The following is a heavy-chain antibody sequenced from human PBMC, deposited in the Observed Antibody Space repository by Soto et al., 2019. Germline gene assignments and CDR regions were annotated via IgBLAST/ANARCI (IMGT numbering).Heavy chain of an antibody. CDR3: ACRGYCAAFDS. J-gene: IGHJ3*02. CDR1: GCSFTSYW. Sequence: GAALQISCKGSGCSFTSYWIGWVRQMPGKGLEWMGIIYPGDSDTRYSPSFQGQVTISADKSISTAYLQWSSLKASDTAMYDCACRGYCAAFDSWGPGTMVTVAS. V-gene: IGHV5-51*01. CDR2: IYPGDSDT. D-gene: IGHD2-2*03.